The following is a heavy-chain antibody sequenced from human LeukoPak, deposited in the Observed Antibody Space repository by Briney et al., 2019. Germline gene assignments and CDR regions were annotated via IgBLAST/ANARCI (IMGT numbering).Heavy chain of an antibody. J-gene: IGHJ4*02. CDR2: MYYSGTT. Sequence: SETLSLTCTVSGGSISSYYWSWIRQPPGKGLEWIGFMYYSGTTNYNPSLKSRVTISVDTSKNQFSLKLSSVTAADTAVYYCARDNRYDILTGYYDYWGQGTLVTVSS. V-gene: IGHV4-59*12. CDR1: GGSISSYY. CDR3: ARDNRYDILTGYYDY. D-gene: IGHD3-9*01.